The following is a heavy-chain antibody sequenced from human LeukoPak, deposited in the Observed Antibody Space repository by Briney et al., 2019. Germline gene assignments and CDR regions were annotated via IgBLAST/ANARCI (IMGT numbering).Heavy chain of an antibody. Sequence: GGSLRLSCAASGFTFSSYTMNWVRQAPGKGLEWVSSISSSSNYIYYADSMKGRFTISRDNAKNSLYLQMNSLRAEDTAVYYCARRGYYYDSSGYYLGGFDYWGQGTLVTVSS. CDR1: GFTFSSYT. CDR2: ISSSSNYI. D-gene: IGHD3-22*01. J-gene: IGHJ4*02. V-gene: IGHV3-21*01. CDR3: ARRGYYYDSSGYYLGGFDY.